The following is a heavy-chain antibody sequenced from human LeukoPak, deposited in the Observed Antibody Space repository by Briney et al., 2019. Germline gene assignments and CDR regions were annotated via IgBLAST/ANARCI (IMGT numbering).Heavy chain of an antibody. V-gene: IGHV3-23*01. Sequence: GGSLRLSCAASEFTLGSYAMSWVRQVPGKGLEWVSGISANGANTHYAESVRGRFIISRDNSKNTLYLQMNSLRAGDTALYFCAKYHNPDSTGPFHWGQGTLVTVSS. D-gene: IGHD3-22*01. CDR2: ISANGANT. CDR1: EFTLGSYA. CDR3: AKYHNPDSTGPFH. J-gene: IGHJ4*02.